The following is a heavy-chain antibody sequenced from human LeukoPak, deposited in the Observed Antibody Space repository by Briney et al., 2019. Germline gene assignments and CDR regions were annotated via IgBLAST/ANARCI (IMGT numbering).Heavy chain of an antibody. CDR3: VTFYETY. V-gene: IGHV3-74*01. CDR2: INSDGSWA. Sequence: GGSLRLSCAASGTYWMHWVRQAPGKGLVWVSHINSDGSWAGYADSVKGRFTISKDNAKNTVSLQMNNLRAEDTAVYYCVTFYETYWGRGTLVTVSS. CDR1: GTYW. D-gene: IGHD2/OR15-2a*01. J-gene: IGHJ4*02.